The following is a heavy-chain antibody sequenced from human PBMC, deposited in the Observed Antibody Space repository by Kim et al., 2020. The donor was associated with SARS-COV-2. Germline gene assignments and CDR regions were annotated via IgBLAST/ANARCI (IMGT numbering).Heavy chain of an antibody. Sequence: LKSRVTISVDTSKNQFSLKLSSVTAADTAVYYCARAHYAFWSGYWYYFDDWGQGTLVTVSS. V-gene: IGHV4-34*01. CDR3: ARAHYAFWSGYWYYFDD. D-gene: IGHD3-3*01. J-gene: IGHJ4*02.